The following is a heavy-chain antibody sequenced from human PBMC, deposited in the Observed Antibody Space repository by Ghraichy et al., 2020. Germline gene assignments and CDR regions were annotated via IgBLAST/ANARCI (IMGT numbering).Heavy chain of an antibody. CDR3: ARGGYNYGSNPIDY. CDR2: IKHDESEK. D-gene: IGHD5-18*01. CDR1: GFIFSSYY. V-gene: IGHV3-7*04. Sequence: GGSLRLSCEASGFIFSSYYMTWVRQVPGKGLEWVANIKHDESEKYYVDSVKGRFTISRDNAKNSLYLQMNSLRPDDTAVYYCARGGYNYGSNPIDYWGQGTLVIISS. J-gene: IGHJ4*02.